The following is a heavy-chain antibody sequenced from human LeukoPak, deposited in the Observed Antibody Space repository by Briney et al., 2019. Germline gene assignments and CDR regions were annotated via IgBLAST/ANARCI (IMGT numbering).Heavy chain of an antibody. CDR2: ISAYNGNT. D-gene: IGHD4-17*01. V-gene: IGHV1-18*01. J-gene: IGHJ4*02. Sequence: GASVRVSCKASGYTFTSYGISWVRQAPGQGLEWMGWISAYNGNTNYAQKLQGRVTMTTDTSTSTAYMELRSLRSDDTAVYYCARDRRGYGDYVFPYDYWGQGTLVTVSS. CDR3: ARDRRGYGDYVFPYDY. CDR1: GYTFTSYG.